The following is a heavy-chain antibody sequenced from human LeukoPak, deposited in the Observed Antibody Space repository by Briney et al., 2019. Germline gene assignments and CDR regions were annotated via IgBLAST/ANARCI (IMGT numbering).Heavy chain of an antibody. CDR3: ARGAVSTHGFDY. D-gene: IGHD5/OR15-5a*01. Sequence: ASVKVSCKPSGYTFTSHDIRWVRQAPGQGVEGMGWSSGYIGNTNHAQKFQGRLTMTTDTSTSTAYMELRSLRPDDTALYYCARGAVSTHGFDYWGQGTLVTVSS. CDR2: SSGYIGNT. CDR1: GYTFTSHD. J-gene: IGHJ4*02. V-gene: IGHV1-18*01.